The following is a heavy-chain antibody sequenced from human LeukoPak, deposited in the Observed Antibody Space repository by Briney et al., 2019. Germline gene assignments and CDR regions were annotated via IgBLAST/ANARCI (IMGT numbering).Heavy chain of an antibody. CDR1: GDSISSYY. D-gene: IGHD3-10*01. Sequence: SETLSLTCTVSGDSISSYYWSWIRQPPGKGLEWSGYIYYSGSTSYNPSLKSRVTISVDTSKNQFSLKVTSVTAADTAVYYCARGLYGSGSYFDYWGQGTLVTVSS. CDR2: IYYSGST. V-gene: IGHV4-59*01. J-gene: IGHJ4*02. CDR3: ARGLYGSGSYFDY.